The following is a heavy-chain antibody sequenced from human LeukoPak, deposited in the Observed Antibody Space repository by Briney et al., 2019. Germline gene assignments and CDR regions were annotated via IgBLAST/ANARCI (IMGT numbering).Heavy chain of an antibody. J-gene: IGHJ5*02. V-gene: IGHV2-5*02. CDR3: ARGGYSYGYVPRDWFDP. Sequence: SGPTLVKPTQTLTLTCTFSGFSLSTSGVGVGWIRQPPGKALEWLALIYWDDDKRYSPSLKSGLTITKDTSKNQVVLTMTNMDPVDTATYYCARGGYSYGYVPRDWFDPWGQGTLVTVSS. D-gene: IGHD5-18*01. CDR2: IYWDDDK. CDR1: GFSLSTSGVG.